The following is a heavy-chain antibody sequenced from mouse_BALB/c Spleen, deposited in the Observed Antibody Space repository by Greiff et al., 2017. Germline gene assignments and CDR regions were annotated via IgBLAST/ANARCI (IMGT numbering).Heavy chain of an antibody. V-gene: IGHV3-2*02. Sequence: DVQLQESGPGLVKPSQSLSLTCTVTGYSITSDYAWNWIRQFPGNKLEWMGYISYSGSTSYNPSLKSRISITRDTSKNQFFLQLNSVTTEDTATYYCARFGGYYWYFDVWGAGTTVTVSS. CDR3: ARFGGYYWYFDV. CDR2: ISYSGST. CDR1: GYSITSDYA. D-gene: IGHD1-1*02. J-gene: IGHJ1*01.